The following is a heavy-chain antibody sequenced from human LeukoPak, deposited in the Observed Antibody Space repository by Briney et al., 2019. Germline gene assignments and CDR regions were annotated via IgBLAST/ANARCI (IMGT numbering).Heavy chain of an antibody. CDR2: IYHSGST. Sequence: SQTLSLTCAVSGGSIRSGGYSWSWIRQPPGKGLEWIGYIYHSGSTYYNPSLKSRVTISVDRSKNQFSLRLSSVTAADTAVYYCARGISGWFGELVAFDYWGQGTLVTVSS. V-gene: IGHV4-30-2*01. J-gene: IGHJ4*02. CDR1: GGSIRSGGYS. CDR3: ARGISGWFGELVAFDY. D-gene: IGHD3-10*01.